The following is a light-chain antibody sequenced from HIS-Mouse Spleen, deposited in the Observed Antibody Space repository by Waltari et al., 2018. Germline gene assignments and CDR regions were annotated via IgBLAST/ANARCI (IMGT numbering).Light chain of an antibody. J-gene: IGKJ1*01. CDR2: GAS. CDR3: QQYNNWPTWT. V-gene: IGKV3-15*01. CDR1: QSVRSN. Sequence: EIVMTQSPATLPVSPGERATLSCRASQSVRSNLAWYQQKPGQAPRLLIYGASTRATGIPARFSGSGSGTEFTLTISSMQSEDFAVYYCQQYNNWPTWTFGQGTKVEIK.